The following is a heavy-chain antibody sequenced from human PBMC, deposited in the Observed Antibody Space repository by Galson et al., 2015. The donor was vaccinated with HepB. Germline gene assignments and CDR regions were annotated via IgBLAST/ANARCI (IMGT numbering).Heavy chain of an antibody. CDR1: GFTLSSYS. CDR3: ARDGSGSYYRTAFDI. CDR2: ISSSSSTI. D-gene: IGHD3-10*01. J-gene: IGHJ3*02. V-gene: IGHV3-48*02. Sequence: SLRLSCAASGFTLSSYSMNWVRQAPGKGLEWVSYISSSSSTIYYADSAKGRFTISRDNAKNSLYLQMNSLRDEDTAVYYCARDGSGSYYRTAFDIWGQGTMVTVSS.